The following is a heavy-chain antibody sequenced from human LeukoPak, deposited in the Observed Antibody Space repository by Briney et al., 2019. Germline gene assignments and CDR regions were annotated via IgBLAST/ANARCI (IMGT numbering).Heavy chain of an antibody. CDR1: GFTFDDYA. Sequence: GRSLRLSCAASGFTFDDYAMHWVRQAPGKGLEWVSYISSSSSTIYYADSVKGRFTISRDNAKNSLYLQMNSLRAEDTAVYYCARGSAAGRWDYYYGMDVWGQGTTVTVSS. V-gene: IGHV3-48*04. J-gene: IGHJ6*02. CDR3: ARGSAAGRWDYYYGMDV. CDR2: ISSSSSTI. D-gene: IGHD6-13*01.